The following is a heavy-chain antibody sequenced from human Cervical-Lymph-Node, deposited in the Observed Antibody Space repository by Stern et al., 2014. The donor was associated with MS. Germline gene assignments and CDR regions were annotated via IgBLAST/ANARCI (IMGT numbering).Heavy chain of an antibody. V-gene: IGHV1-69*01. D-gene: IGHD3-9*01. CDR2: IIPIFGTA. Sequence: VQLVESGAEVKKPGSSVKVSCKASGGTFSSSAISWVRQAPGKGLEWMGGIIPIFGTANYAQKFQGRVTITADESTSTAYMELSSLRSEDTAVYYCARGGLGLRYFDWSPHFDYWGQGTLVTVSS. CDR1: GGTFSSSA. CDR3: ARGGLGLRYFDWSPHFDY. J-gene: IGHJ4*02.